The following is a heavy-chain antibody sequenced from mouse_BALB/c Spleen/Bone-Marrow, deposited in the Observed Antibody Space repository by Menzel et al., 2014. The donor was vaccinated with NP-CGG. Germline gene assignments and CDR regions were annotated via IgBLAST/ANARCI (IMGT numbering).Heavy chain of an antibody. CDR2: ISGSGSST. CDR3: ARGRDWFDY. V-gene: IGHV5-6-3*01. Sequence: DVKLVESGGGLVQPGGSLKLSCAASGFTFSGYGMSWVRQTPDKGLELVATISGSGSSTYYPDSVKGRFTISRDNARNTLYLQMSSLKSEDTAMYYCARGRDWFDYWGQGTTLTVSS. CDR1: GFTFSGYG. D-gene: IGHD3-3*01. J-gene: IGHJ2*01.